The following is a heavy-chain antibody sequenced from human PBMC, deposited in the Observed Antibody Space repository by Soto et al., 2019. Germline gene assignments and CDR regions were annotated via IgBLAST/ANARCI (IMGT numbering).Heavy chain of an antibody. J-gene: IGHJ4*02. CDR1: GFTFSSSW. V-gene: IGHV3-7*01. D-gene: IGHD6-6*01. CDR3: ARDPARSHDSPFDY. CDR2: IKQDGSEK. Sequence: PVGSLRLSCAASGFTFSSSWMSWVRQAPGKGLEWVANIKQDGSEKYYVDSVKGRFTISRDNAKNSLYLQMNSLRAEDTAVYYCARDPARSHDSPFDYWGQGTLVTVSS.